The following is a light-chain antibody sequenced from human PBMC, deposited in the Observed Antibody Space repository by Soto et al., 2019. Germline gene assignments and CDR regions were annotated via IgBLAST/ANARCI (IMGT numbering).Light chain of an antibody. CDR3: QQYGSSSWT. J-gene: IGKJ1*01. CDR2: GAS. CDR1: QSVSSSY. V-gene: IGKV3-20*01. Sequence: ELVLTQSPGTLSLSPGERATLSCRASQSVSSSYLAWYQQKPGQAPRLLIYGASSSATGIPDRFSRSGSGTDSTLTISRLEPEAFAVYYCQQYGSSSWTFGQGTKVDIK.